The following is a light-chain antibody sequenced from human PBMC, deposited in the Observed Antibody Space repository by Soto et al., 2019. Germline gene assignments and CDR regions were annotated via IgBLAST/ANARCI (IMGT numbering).Light chain of an antibody. CDR3: QHYYYWPPWT. J-gene: IGKJ1*01. V-gene: IGKV3-15*01. CDR2: GAS. Sequence: EIVLTQSPATLSVSPGERATLFCRASQSVSSNLAWHQQKPGQAPRLLIYGASTRATGIPARFSGSGSGTEFTLTISSLQSEDFAVYYCQHYYYWPPWTFGQGTKV. CDR1: QSVSSN.